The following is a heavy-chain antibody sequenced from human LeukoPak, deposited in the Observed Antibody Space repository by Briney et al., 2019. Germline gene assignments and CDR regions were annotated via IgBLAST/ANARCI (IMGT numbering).Heavy chain of an antibody. CDR3: ARQLSGYAPG. D-gene: IGHD5-12*01. V-gene: IGHV4-39*01. CDR2: IYYSGST. CDR1: GSSISSSSYY. J-gene: IGHJ4*02. Sequence: SETLSLTCTVSGSSISSSSYYWGWIRQPPGKGLEWIGSIYYSGSTYYNPSLKSRVTISVDTSKNQFSLKLSSVTAADTAVYYCARQLSGYAPGWGQGTLVTVSS.